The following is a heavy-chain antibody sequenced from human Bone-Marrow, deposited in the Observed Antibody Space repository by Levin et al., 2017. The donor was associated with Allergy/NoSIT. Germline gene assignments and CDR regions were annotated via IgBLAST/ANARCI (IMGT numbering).Heavy chain of an antibody. Sequence: SSETLSLTCAVSGGSISSGGYSWSWIRQPPGKGLEWIGNIYLSGSTNDNPSLKSRVTISVDRSKNQFSLELSSVTAADTAVYYCARVAGYSFGYYFDHWGQGTLVTVSS. CDR2: IYLSGST. V-gene: IGHV4-30-2*01. CDR3: ARVAGYSFGYYFDH. J-gene: IGHJ4*02. D-gene: IGHD5-18*01. CDR1: GGSISSGGYS.